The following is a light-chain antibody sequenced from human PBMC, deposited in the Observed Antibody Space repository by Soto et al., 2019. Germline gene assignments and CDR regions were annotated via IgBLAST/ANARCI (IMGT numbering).Light chain of an antibody. CDR3: QQYGSTQWT. J-gene: IGKJ1*01. Sequence: EIVCTQSPGTLSLSPGESATLSCRASQSVSSSYLAWYQQNTGQDPRLLIYGASSRATGIQDRFSGSGSGTDFTLTIRRLETEELAVYDCQQYGSTQWTVGQGTKGEIK. CDR2: GAS. CDR1: QSVSSSY. V-gene: IGKV3-20*01.